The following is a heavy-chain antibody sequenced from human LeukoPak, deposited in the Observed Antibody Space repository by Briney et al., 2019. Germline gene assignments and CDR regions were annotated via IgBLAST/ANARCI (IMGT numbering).Heavy chain of an antibody. V-gene: IGHV3-7*01. CDR2: VKQDGSEK. D-gene: IGHD2-21*01. CDR1: GFTFSSYW. Sequence: GGSLRLSCAASGFTFSSYWMSWVRQAPGQGLEWVANVKQDGSEKYYVDSVNGRFTISRNNAKNSLYLQMNSLRAEDTAVYYCARLAYCGGDCFSGLNPFDYWGQGALVTVSS. CDR3: ARLAYCGGDCFSGLNPFDY. J-gene: IGHJ4*02.